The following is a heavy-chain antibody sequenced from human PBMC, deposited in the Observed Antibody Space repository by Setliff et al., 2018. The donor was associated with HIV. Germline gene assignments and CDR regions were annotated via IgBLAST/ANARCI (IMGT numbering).Heavy chain of an antibody. CDR3: ARHRYSSSINWFDP. V-gene: IGHV4-39*01. CDR2: FYYSGST. CDR1: GDSISRSRYY. Sequence: PSETLSLTCVVSGDSISRSRYYWGWIRQPPGKGLEWIGGFYYSGSTSYNPSLKSRVTMSIDTSQNQFSLKLTSVTATDTAVYYCARHRYSSSINWFDPWGQGTLVTVSS. J-gene: IGHJ5*02. D-gene: IGHD6-13*01.